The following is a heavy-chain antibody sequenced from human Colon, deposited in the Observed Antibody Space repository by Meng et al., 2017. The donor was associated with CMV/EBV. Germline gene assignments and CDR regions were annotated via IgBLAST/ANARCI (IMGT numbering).Heavy chain of an antibody. V-gene: IGHV4-4*07. CDR2: IYSNGRI. CDR1: GGSISGHY. Sequence: QVQLRESGPGLVQPSETLPLPCTVSGGSISGHYWTWIRRPAGEGLQWLGRIYSNGRIDENYSLRSRVTISVDTSKNQLSLRLTSVTAADTAVYYCGRAGARGVPIDVWGRGTLVTVSS. D-gene: IGHD3-10*01. CDR3: GRAGARGVPIDV. J-gene: IGHJ1*01.